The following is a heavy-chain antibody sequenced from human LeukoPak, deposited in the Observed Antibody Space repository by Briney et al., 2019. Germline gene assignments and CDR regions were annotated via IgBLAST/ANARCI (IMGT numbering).Heavy chain of an antibody. CDR1: GYTFTSYY. CDR3: ARGDIVSPPDY. V-gene: IGHV1-46*01. Sequence: ASVKVSCKASGYTFTSYYMHWVRQAPGQGLEWVGAINPSGGTTSYAQKFQGRVTMTRDTSTTTVYMELSSLRSEDTAVYHCARGDIVSPPDYWGQGTLVTVSS. D-gene: IGHD2-15*01. CDR2: INPSGGTT. J-gene: IGHJ4*02.